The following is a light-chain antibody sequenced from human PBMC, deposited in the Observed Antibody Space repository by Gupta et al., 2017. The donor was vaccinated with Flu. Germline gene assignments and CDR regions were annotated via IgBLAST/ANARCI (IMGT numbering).Light chain of an antibody. J-gene: IGLJ3*02. V-gene: IGLV1-40*01. CDR3: QSYDNTVRGWV. CDR1: NSNIGAGYD. CDR2: NNS. Sequence: VTSSCTGSNSNIGAGYDVHWYQQFPGTAPKLLISNNSNRLSGVPDRFSGSRSGTSASLDITGLQAEDEADYYCQSYDNTVRGWVFGGGTKLTVL.